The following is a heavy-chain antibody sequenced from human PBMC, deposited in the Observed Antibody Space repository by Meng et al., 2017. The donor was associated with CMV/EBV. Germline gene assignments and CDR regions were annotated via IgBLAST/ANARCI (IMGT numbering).Heavy chain of an antibody. D-gene: IGHD2-15*01. CDR3: ARVYCSGGSCYGNWIDP. J-gene: IGHJ5*02. CDR1: CGSISSGDYY. Sequence: QVQLQESGPGLVKPSQTLSLTRPVSCGSISSGDYYWSWIRQPPGKGLEWIGYIYYSGSTYYNPSLKSRVTISVDTSKNQFSLKLSSVTAADTAVYYCARVYCSGGSCYGNWIDPWGQGTLVTVSS. V-gene: IGHV4-30-4*08. CDR2: IYYSGST.